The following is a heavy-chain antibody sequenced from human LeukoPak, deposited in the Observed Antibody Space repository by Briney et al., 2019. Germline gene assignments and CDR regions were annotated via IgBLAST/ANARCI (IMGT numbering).Heavy chain of an antibody. D-gene: IGHD3-10*01. CDR3: AKDKVHYGSGSYSYYYYMDV. CDR2: IRYDGSNK. CDR1: GFTFSSYD. J-gene: IGHJ6*03. V-gene: IGHV3-30*02. Sequence: GGSLRLSCAASGFTFSSYDMHWVRQAPGKGLEWVAFIRYDGSNKYYAGSVKGRFTISRDNSKNTLYLQMNSLRAEDTAVYYCAKDKVHYGSGSYSYYYYMDVWGKGTTVTISS.